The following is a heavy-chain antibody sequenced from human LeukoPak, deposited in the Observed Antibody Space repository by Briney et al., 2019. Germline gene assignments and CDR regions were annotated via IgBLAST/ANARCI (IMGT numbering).Heavy chain of an antibody. CDR2: IWYDGSNK. Sequence: GRSLRLSCAASGFTFSSYGMHWVRQDPGKGLEWVAVIWYDGSNKYYADSVKGRFTISRDNSKNTLYLQMNSLRAEDTAVYYCARGPDYYDSSGRFDYWGQGTLVTVSS. J-gene: IGHJ4*02. D-gene: IGHD3-22*01. CDR3: ARGPDYYDSSGRFDY. CDR1: GFTFSSYG. V-gene: IGHV3-33*01.